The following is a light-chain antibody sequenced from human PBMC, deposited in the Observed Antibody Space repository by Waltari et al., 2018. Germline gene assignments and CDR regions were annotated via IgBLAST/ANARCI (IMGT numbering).Light chain of an antibody. CDR3: CSYAGSITFWV. Sequence: QSALTQPRSVSGSPGQSVTISCPGTSSDVGGYNYLSWYQHHPGKAPKLIIYNVTKRPSGVPDRFSASKSDNTASLTISGLQAEDEADYYCCSYAGSITFWVFGGGTKLTVL. CDR2: NVT. CDR1: SSDVGGYNY. V-gene: IGLV2-11*01. J-gene: IGLJ3*02.